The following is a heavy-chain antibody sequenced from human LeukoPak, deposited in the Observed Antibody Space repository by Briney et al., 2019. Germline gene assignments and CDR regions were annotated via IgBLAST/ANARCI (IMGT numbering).Heavy chain of an antibody. CDR3: ASGVGIAARSAFDY. D-gene: IGHD6-6*01. CDR2: INHSRST. CDR1: GGSFSGYY. J-gene: IGHJ4*02. Sequence: SETLSLTCAVYGGSFSGYYWSWIRQPPGKGLEWIGEINHSRSTNYNPSLKSRVTISVDTSKNQFPLKLSSVTAADTAVYYCASGVGIAARSAFDYWGQGTLVTVSS. V-gene: IGHV4-34*01.